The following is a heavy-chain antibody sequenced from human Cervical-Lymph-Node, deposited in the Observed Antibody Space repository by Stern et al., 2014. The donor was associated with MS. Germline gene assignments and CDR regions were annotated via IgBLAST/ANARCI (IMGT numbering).Heavy chain of an antibody. D-gene: IGHD3-16*01. Sequence: EVQLVESGGGLVQPGRSLRLSCAASGFTFDDYAMHWVRQAPGQGLEWVSGISWNSGSIGYVDTVKCRFTISRDNAKNSLYLQMNSLRAEYTALYCCAKGNYVWGSYHLDYWGQGTLVTVSS. CDR1: GFTFDDYA. CDR3: AKGNYVWGSYHLDY. V-gene: IGHV3-9*01. J-gene: IGHJ4*02. CDR2: ISWNSGSI.